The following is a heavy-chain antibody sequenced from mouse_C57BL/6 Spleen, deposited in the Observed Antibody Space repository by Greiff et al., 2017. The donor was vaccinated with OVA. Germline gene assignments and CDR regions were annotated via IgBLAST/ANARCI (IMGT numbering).Heavy chain of an antibody. CDR2: INYDGSST. CDR3: ARGGYYGSSPIDYAMDY. D-gene: IGHD1-1*01. V-gene: IGHV5-16*01. J-gene: IGHJ4*01. Sequence: EVKLVESEGGLVQPGSSMKLSCTASGFTFSDYYMAWVRQVPEKGLEWVANINYDGSSTYYLDSLKSRFIISRDNAKNILYLQMSSLKSEDTATYYCARGGYYGSSPIDYAMDYWGQGTSVTVSS. CDR1: GFTFSDYY.